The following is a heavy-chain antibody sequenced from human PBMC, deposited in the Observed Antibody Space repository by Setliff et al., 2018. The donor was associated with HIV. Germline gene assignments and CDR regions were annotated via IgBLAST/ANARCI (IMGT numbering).Heavy chain of an antibody. CDR2: INHGGST. J-gene: IGHJ5*02. CDR1: GGSISSSSYY. CDR3: ARFSNTLNWFDP. V-gene: IGHV4-39*07. Sequence: LSLTCTVSGGSISSSSYYWGWIRQPPGKGLEWIGEINHGGSTIYNPSLKSRVTISIDTSKNQFSLKLNSVTAADTAVYYCARFSNTLNWFDPWGQGTLVTVSS. D-gene: IGHD4-4*01.